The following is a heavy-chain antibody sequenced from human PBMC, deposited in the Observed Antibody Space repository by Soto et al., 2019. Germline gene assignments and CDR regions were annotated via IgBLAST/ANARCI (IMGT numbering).Heavy chain of an antibody. CDR1: GFTFSSYA. CDR3: AREIARVTIFGVVIMDYYYYGMDV. J-gene: IGHJ6*02. V-gene: IGHV3-30-3*01. Sequence: LRLSCAASGFTFSSYAMHWVRQAPGKGLEWVAVISYDGSNKYYADSVKGRFTISRDNSKNTLYLQMNSLRAEDTAVYYCAREIARVTIFGVVIMDYYYYGMDVWGQGTTVTVSS. D-gene: IGHD3-3*01. CDR2: ISYDGSNK.